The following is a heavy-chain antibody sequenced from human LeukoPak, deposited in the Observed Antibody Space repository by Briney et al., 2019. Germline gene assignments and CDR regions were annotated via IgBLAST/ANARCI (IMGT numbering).Heavy chain of an antibody. CDR3: AKGGGWEPGDY. CDR2: IWYDGSNK. V-gene: IGHV3-33*06. J-gene: IGHJ4*02. Sequence: GGSLRLSCAASGFTFSSYGMHWVRQAPGKGLEWVAVIWYDGSNKYYADSVKGRFTISRDNSKNTLYLQMNSLRAEDTAVYYCAKGGGWEPGDYWGQGTLVTVSS. D-gene: IGHD1-26*01. CDR1: GFTFSSYG.